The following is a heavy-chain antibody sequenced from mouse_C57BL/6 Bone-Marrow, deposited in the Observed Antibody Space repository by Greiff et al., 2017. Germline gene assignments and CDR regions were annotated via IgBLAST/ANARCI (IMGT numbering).Heavy chain of an antibody. CDR2: ISSGGSYT. CDR1: GFTFSSYG. D-gene: IGHD2-2*01. CDR3: ARHLGLRRDYYAMDY. Sequence: EVKLMESGGDLVKPGGSLKLSCAASGFTFSSYGMSWVRQTPDKRLEWVATISSGGSYTYYPDSVKGRFTISRDNAKHTLYLQMSSLKSEDTAMYYCARHLGLRRDYYAMDYWGQGTSVTVSS. V-gene: IGHV5-6*01. J-gene: IGHJ4*01.